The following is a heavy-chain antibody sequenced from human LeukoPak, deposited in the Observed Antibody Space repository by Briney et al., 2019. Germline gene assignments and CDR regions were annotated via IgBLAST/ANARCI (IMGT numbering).Heavy chain of an antibody. D-gene: IGHD2-15*01. Sequence: ASVKVSCKASGYTVTSYGISWVRQAPGQGLEWMGWMSAYNGNTNYAQRLQGRVTMTTDTSTSTAYMERRSLRSDDTAVYYCARDVGYCSGGSCYPAEYFQHWGQGTLVTVSS. CDR1: GYTVTSYG. V-gene: IGHV1-18*01. CDR3: ARDVGYCSGGSCYPAEYFQH. J-gene: IGHJ1*01. CDR2: MSAYNGNT.